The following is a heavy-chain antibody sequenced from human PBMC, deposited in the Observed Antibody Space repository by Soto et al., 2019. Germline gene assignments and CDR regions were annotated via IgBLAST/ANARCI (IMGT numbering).Heavy chain of an antibody. Sequence: QGHLVQSGAEVKKPGASVKVSCKASGYTFTRYGISWVRQAPGQGLEWVGWISGYNGDTNYAQNLQDRVTMTIDTSTNTAYMEPRSLTSDDTAVYYCAKNGQPPYYYYGLDVWGQGTTVTVSS. D-gene: IGHD2-8*01. J-gene: IGHJ6*02. CDR3: AKNGQPPYYYYGLDV. CDR2: ISGYNGDT. CDR1: GYTFTRYG. V-gene: IGHV1-18*01.